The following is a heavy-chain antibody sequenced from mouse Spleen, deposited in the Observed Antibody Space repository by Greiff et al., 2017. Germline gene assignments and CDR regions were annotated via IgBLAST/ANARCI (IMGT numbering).Heavy chain of an antibody. CDR1: GYSITSGYY. CDR2: ISYDGSN. CDR3: ARKGLYFDY. V-gene: IGHV3-6*01. Sequence: EVKLQESGPGLVKPSQSLSLTCSVTGYSITSGYYWNWIRQFPGNKLEWMGYISYDGSNNYNPSLKNRISITRDTSKNQFFLKLNSVTTEDTATYYCARKGLYFDYWGQGTTLTVSS. J-gene: IGHJ2*01.